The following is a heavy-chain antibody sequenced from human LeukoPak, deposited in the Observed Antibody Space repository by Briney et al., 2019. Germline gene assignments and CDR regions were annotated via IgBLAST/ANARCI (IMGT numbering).Heavy chain of an antibody. J-gene: IGHJ5*02. CDR1: GFTFGRYW. V-gene: IGHV3-74*01. Sequence: GGSLRLSCASSGFTFGRYWMHWVRQAPGKGLGWVSCINSDGSSTSYADSVKGRFTISRDNAKNTLYLQMNSLRAEDTAVYYCARGWFGGQRFDPWGQGTLVTVSS. CDR2: INSDGSST. CDR3: ARGWFGGQRFDP. D-gene: IGHD3-10*01.